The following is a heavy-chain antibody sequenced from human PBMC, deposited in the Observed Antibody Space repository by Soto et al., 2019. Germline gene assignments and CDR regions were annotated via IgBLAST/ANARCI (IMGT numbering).Heavy chain of an antibody. CDR2: IYYSGST. Sequence: PSETLSLTCTVSGGSISSYYWSWIRQPPGKGLEWIGYIYYSGSTNYNPSLKSRVTISVDTSKNQFSLKLSSVTAADTAVYYCARDRQWLVDPWGQGTLVTVSS. CDR3: ARDRQWLVDP. D-gene: IGHD6-19*01. V-gene: IGHV4-59*01. J-gene: IGHJ5*02. CDR1: GGSISSYY.